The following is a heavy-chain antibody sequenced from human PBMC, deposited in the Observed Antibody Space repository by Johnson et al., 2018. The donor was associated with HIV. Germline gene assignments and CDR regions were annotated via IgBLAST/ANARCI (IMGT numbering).Heavy chain of an antibody. D-gene: IGHD2-15*01. V-gene: IGHV3-30-3*01. CDR2: ISYDGNNK. CDR3: ARYCSGGSCYSVWQKNYAFDI. Sequence: QVQLVESGGGLVQPGGSLRLSCAASGFTFSSYAMHWVRQAPGKGLEWVAVISYDGNNKYYADSVKGRFTISRDNSKNTLYLQLNSLRAEDTAVYYCARYCSGGSCYSVWQKNYAFDIWGQGTMVTVSS. J-gene: IGHJ3*02. CDR1: GFTFSSYA.